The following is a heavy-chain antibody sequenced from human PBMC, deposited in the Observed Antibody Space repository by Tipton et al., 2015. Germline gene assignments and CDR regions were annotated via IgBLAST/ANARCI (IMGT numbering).Heavy chain of an antibody. CDR3: ATDAQEFSSSRSLRS. J-gene: IGHJ4*02. CDR1: GYTFSTYY. D-gene: IGHD6-6*01. V-gene: IGHV1-46*01. Sequence: QLVQSGAEVKKPGASVKVSCKASGYTFSTYYIHWVRQAPGQGLEWMGLINPSGASTIYAPDFQGRVTMTRDTDTSTRTAYMELSSLRSEDTAVYYCATDAQEFSSSRSLRSWGQGTLVIVSS. CDR2: INPSGAST.